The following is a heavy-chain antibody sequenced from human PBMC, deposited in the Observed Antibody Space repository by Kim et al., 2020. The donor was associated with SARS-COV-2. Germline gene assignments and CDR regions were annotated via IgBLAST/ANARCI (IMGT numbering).Heavy chain of an antibody. CDR2: INHSGST. CDR1: GGSFSGYY. Sequence: SETLSLTCAVYGGSFSGYYWSWIRQPPGKGLEWIGEINHSGSTNYNPSLKSRVTISVDTSKNQFSLKLSSVTAADTAVYYCASAHDAFDIWGQGTMVTVSS. CDR3: ASAHDAFDI. J-gene: IGHJ3*02. V-gene: IGHV4-34*01.